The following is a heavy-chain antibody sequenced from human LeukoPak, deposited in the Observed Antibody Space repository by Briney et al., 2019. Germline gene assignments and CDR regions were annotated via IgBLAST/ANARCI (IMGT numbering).Heavy chain of an antibody. D-gene: IGHD3-22*01. Sequence: GASVKVSCKASGYTFTGYYMHWVRQAPGQGLEWMGWINPNSGGTNYAQKFQGRVTMTRDTSISTAYMELSRLRSDDTAVYYCARARQWLLLPEDAFDIWGQGTMVTVSS. CDR3: ARARQWLLLPEDAFDI. V-gene: IGHV1-2*02. CDR2: INPNSGGT. CDR1: GYTFTGYY. J-gene: IGHJ3*02.